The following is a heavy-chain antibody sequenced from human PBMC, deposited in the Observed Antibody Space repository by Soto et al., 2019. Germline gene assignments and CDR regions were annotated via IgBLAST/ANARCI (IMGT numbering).Heavy chain of an antibody. J-gene: IGHJ3*02. D-gene: IGHD6-19*01. CDR2: IWYDGSNK. Sequence: GGSLRLSCAASGFTFSSYGMHWVRQAPGKGLEWVAVIWYDGSNKYYADSVKGRFTISRDNSKNTLYLQMNSLRAEDTAVYYCARAMGAVAGTSLGAFDIWGQGTMVTVSS. V-gene: IGHV3-33*08. CDR3: ARAMGAVAGTSLGAFDI. CDR1: GFTFSSYG.